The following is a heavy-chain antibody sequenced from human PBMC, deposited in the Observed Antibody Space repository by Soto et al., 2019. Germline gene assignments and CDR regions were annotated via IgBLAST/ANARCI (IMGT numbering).Heavy chain of an antibody. Sequence: ASVKVSCKVSGYTLTELSMHWVRQAPGKGLEWMGGFDPEDGETIYAQKFQGRVTMTEDTSTDTAYMELSSLRSEDTAVYYCATSRFTPLELRMDYFDYWGQGTLVTVSS. CDR1: GYTLTELS. CDR2: FDPEDGET. CDR3: ATSRFTPLELRMDYFDY. V-gene: IGHV1-24*01. J-gene: IGHJ4*02. D-gene: IGHD1-7*01.